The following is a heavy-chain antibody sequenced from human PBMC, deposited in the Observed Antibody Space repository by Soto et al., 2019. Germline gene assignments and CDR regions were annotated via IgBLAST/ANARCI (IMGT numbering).Heavy chain of an antibody. Sequence: SETLSLTCTFSVGPITINYWSCIRHSPGKWLEWIGYIYYSGSTTYNPSLKSRVTMSADTSKDQFSLKLNSVTAADTAVYYCARDDGGPYEHWGPGRLVSVS. CDR3: ARDDGGPYEH. V-gene: IGHV4-59*01. CDR1: VGPITINY. CDR2: IYYSGST. D-gene: IGHD2-15*01. J-gene: IGHJ4*01.